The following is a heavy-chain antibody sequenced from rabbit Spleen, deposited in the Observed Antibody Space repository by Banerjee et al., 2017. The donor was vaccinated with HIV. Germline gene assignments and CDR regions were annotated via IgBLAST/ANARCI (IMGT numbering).Heavy chain of an antibody. CDR2: IYAGSSGST. Sequence: QEQLVESGGGLVQPEGSLTLTCKASGFSFSSNYYICWVRQAPGKGLEWIACIYAGSSGSTYYASWAKGRFTVSKTSSTTVTLQMTSLTAADTATYFCARDSYDDYGDYWGSYYFNLWGPGTLVTVS. J-gene: IGHJ4*01. CDR1: GFSFSSNYY. CDR3: ARDSYDDYGDYWGSYYFNL. D-gene: IGHD2-1*01. V-gene: IGHV1S45*01.